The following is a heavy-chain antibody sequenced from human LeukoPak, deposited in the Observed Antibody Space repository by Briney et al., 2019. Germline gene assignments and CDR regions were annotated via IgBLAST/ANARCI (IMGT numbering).Heavy chain of an antibody. J-gene: IGHJ4*02. Sequence: GGSLRLSCAASGFTFSSYWMSWVRQAPGKGLEWVANIKQDGSEKYYVDYVKGRFTISRDNAKNSLYLQMNSLRAEDTAVYYCARDLNVDFWSGYPHGSGYWGQGTLVTVSS. V-gene: IGHV3-7*01. D-gene: IGHD3-3*01. CDR1: GFTFSSYW. CDR3: ARDLNVDFWSGYPHGSGY. CDR2: IKQDGSEK.